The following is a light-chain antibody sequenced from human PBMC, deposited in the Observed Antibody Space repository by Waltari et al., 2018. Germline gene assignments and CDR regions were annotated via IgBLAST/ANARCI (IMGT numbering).Light chain of an antibody. CDR2: DAS. CDR1: QSVGTY. Sequence: EIVLTQSPDILSFSPGERATLPYRASQSVGTYLAWYQQRPGQSPRLLISDASYRATGIPARFSGSGSETDFTLTISSLQPEDFAVYYCQQRRNWPLTFGGGTRVQI. V-gene: IGKV3-11*01. J-gene: IGKJ4*01. CDR3: QQRRNWPLT.